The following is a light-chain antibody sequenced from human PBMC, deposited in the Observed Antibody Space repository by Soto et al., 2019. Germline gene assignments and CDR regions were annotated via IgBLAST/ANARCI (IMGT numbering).Light chain of an antibody. CDR1: SGHSSYA. Sequence: QSVLTQSPSASASLGASVKLTCTLSSGHSSYAIAWHQQQPEKGPRYLMKLNSDGSHSKGDGIPDRFSGSSSGAERYLTISSLQSEYEADYYCQIWGTGMVVLGGGTEVTVL. V-gene: IGLV4-69*01. CDR3: QIWGTGMVV. CDR2: LNSDGSH. J-gene: IGLJ2*01.